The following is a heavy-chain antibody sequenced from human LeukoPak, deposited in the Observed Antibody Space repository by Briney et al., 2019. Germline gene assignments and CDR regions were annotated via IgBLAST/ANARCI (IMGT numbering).Heavy chain of an antibody. CDR1: GFTFSSYG. Sequence: GGSLRLSCAASGFTFSSYGMHWVRQAPGKGLEWVAVIWYDGSNKYYADSVKGRFTISRDNSKNTLYLQMNSLRAEDTAVYYCARDMQHYGGHPLDPWGQGTLVTVSS. V-gene: IGHV3-33*01. CDR3: ARDMQHYGGHPLDP. CDR2: IWYDGSNK. J-gene: IGHJ5*02. D-gene: IGHD4-23*01.